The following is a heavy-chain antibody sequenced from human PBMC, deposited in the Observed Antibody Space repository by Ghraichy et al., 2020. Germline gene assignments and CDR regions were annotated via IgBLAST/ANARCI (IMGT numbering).Heavy chain of an antibody. CDR3: ARENYIAVAGTFYDY. CDR2: IYYSGST. Sequence: SQTLSLTCTVSGGSISSYYWSWIRQPPGKGLEWIGYIYYSGSTNYNPSLKSRVTISVDTSKNQFSLKLSSVTAADTAVYYCARENYIAVAGTFYDYWGQGTLVTVSS. D-gene: IGHD6-19*01. CDR1: GGSISSYY. J-gene: IGHJ4*02. V-gene: IGHV4-59*01.